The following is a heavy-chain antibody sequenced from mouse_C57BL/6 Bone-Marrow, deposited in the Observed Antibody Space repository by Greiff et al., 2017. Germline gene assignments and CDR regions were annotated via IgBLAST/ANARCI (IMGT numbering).Heavy chain of an antibody. CDR3: AIRYYYGSSYYAMDY. CDR2: IYPRSGNT. CDR1: GYTFTSYG. J-gene: IGHJ4*01. V-gene: IGHV1-81*01. D-gene: IGHD1-1*01. Sequence: VQLQQSGAELARPGASVKLSCKASGYTFTSYGISWVKQRTGQGLEWIGEIYPRSGNTYYNEKFKGKATLTADKSSSTAYMELRSLTSEDSAVYVCAIRYYYGSSYYAMDYWGQGTSVTVSS.